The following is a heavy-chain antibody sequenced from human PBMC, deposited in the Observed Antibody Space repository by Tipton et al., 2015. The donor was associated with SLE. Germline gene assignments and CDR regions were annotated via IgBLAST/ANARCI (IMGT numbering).Heavy chain of an antibody. D-gene: IGHD1-26*01. CDR3: ARGQGGWDFDY. Sequence: TLSLTCTVSGGSISSSSYYWGWIRQPPGKGLEWIGSIYYSGSTYYNPSLKSRVTISVDTSKNQFSLKLSSVTAADTAVYYCARGQGGWDFDYWGQGTLVTVSS. V-gene: IGHV4-39*07. CDR2: IYYSGST. CDR1: GGSISSSSYY. J-gene: IGHJ4*02.